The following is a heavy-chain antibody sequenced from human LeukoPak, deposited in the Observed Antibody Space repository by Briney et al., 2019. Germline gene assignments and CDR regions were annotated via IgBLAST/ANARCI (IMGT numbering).Heavy chain of an antibody. D-gene: IGHD3-10*01. J-gene: IGHJ6*03. CDR2: ISSSGSTI. CDR1: GFTFSDYY. Sequence: GGSLRLSCAASGFTFSDYYMSWIRQAPGKGLEWVSYISSSGSTIYYADSVKGRFTISRDNAKNSLYLQMNSLRAEDTAVYYCARVGGITLALAPSPFPDYNYYYMDVWGKGTTVTVSS. V-gene: IGHV3-11*04. CDR3: ARVGGITLALAPSPFPDYNYYYMDV.